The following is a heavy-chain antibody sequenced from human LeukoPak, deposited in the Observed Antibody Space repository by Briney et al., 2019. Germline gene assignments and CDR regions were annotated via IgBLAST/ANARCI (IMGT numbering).Heavy chain of an antibody. CDR3: ARAADKLTYYYDTSGYYSY. D-gene: IGHD3-22*01. V-gene: IGHV3-74*01. J-gene: IGHJ4*02. Sequence: GGSLRLSCAASGITFSIYWMHWVRQAPGKGLGWVSRINSDGSSTNYADTVKGRFTISRDNAKNTLYLQMSRLRAEDTAVYCCARAADKLTYYYDTSGYYSYWGQGTLVTVSS. CDR1: GITFSIYW. CDR2: INSDGSST.